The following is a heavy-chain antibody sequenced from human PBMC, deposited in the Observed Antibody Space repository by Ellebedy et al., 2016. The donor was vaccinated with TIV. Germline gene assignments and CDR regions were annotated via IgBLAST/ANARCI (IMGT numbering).Heavy chain of an antibody. CDR2: IYYSGST. CDR1: GDSISYFY. CDR3: ARGNGDFFDY. D-gene: IGHD1-1*01. Sequence: MPSETLSLTCSISGDSISYFYWSRIRQSPGKGLEWIGHIYYSGSTNYNPSLKSRVTISVDTSKNRVSLKLRSVNAADTALYYCARGNGDFFDYWGQGALVTVSS. V-gene: IGHV4-59*01. J-gene: IGHJ4*02.